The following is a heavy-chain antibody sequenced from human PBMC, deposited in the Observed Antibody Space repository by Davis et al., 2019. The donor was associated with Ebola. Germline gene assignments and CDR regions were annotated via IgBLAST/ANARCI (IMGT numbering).Heavy chain of an antibody. CDR1: GFTFSNYW. V-gene: IGHV3-7*03. D-gene: IGHD1-14*01. Sequence: PGGSLRLSCAASGFTFSNYWMSWVRQAPGKGLEWVASIKQDGSEIYSVDSVKVRFTISRDNAKSSLYRQMNSLRAEDTAVYYCVRGGSATAYWGQGTPVTVSS. CDR2: IKQDGSEI. CDR3: VRGGSATAY. J-gene: IGHJ4*02.